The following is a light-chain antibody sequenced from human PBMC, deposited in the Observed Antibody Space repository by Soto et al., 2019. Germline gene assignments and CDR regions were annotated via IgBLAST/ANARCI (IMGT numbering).Light chain of an antibody. CDR1: ISDVGGYNY. Sequence: QSLLTQPRSVSGSPGQSVTISCTGTISDVGGYNYVSWYQQHPGKAPKLMIYDVSKRPSGVPDRFSGSKSGNTASLTISGLQAEDEADYYCCSYAGSYTLYVFGTGTKVTVL. J-gene: IGLJ1*01. CDR2: DVS. CDR3: CSYAGSYTLYV. V-gene: IGLV2-11*01.